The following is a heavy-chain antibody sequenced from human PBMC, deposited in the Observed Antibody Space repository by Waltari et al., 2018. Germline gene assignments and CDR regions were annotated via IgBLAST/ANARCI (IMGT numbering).Heavy chain of an antibody. J-gene: IGHJ4*02. CDR2: IIPSFGTA. D-gene: IGHD3-22*01. V-gene: IGHV1-69*08. Sequence: QVQLVQSGAEVKKPGSSVKVSCKASGGTFSSYAISWVRQAPGQGLEWMGRIIPSFGTANYAQKFQGRVTITADKSTSTAYMELSSLRSEDTAVYYCARDHPSDSSGYYYYAVYYFDYWGQGTLVTVSS. CDR1: GGTFSSYA. CDR3: ARDHPSDSSGYYYYAVYYFDY.